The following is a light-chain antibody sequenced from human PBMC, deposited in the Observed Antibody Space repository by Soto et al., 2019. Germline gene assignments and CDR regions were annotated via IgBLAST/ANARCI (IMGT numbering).Light chain of an antibody. J-gene: IGLJ3*02. CDR1: NSNIGSNT. Sequence: QSVLTQPPSASGTPGQRVTISCSGSNSNIGSNTVNWYQQLPGTAPKLLIYSNNQRPSGVPDRFSGSKSGTSGSLAISGLQSEDEADYYCAAWDDTLNGWVFGGGTKVTVL. CDR3: AAWDDTLNGWV. CDR2: SNN. V-gene: IGLV1-44*01.